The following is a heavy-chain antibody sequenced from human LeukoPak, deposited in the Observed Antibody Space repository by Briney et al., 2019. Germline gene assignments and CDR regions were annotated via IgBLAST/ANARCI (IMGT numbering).Heavy chain of an antibody. CDR2: IYSGGST. CDR1: GFTVSSNY. J-gene: IGHJ4*02. CDR3: ARARWDYFDY. D-gene: IGHD5-24*01. Sequence: PGGSLRLSCAASGFTVSSNYMSWVRQAPGKGLEWVSVIYSGGSTYYADSVKGRFTISRDNSKNTLHLQMNSLRVGDTAVYYCARARWDYFDYWGQGTLVTVSS. V-gene: IGHV3-53*01.